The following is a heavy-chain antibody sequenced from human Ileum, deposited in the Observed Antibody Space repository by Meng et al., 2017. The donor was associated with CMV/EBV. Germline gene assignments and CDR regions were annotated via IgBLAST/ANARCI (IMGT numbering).Heavy chain of an antibody. CDR1: GGSFNSYY. CDR3: AGVVPAATNRFDP. D-gene: IGHD2-2*01. Sequence: CAVYGGSFNSYYWSWIRQPPGKGLEWIGEINHSGSTKYNPSLKSRVTISVDTSKNQFSLKLSSVTAADTAVYYCAGVVPAATNRFDPWVQGTLVTVSS. J-gene: IGHJ5*02. V-gene: IGHV4-34*01. CDR2: INHSGST.